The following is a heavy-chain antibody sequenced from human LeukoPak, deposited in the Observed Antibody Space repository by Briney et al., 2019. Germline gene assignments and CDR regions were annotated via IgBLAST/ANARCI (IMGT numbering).Heavy chain of an antibody. CDR2: IYHSGST. J-gene: IGHJ4*02. CDR1: GYSISSGYY. D-gene: IGHD3-22*01. Sequence: PSETLSLTCTVSGYSISSGYYWGWIRQPPGKGLEWIGSIYHSGSTYYNPSLKSRVTISVDTSKNQFSLKLSSVTAADTAVYYCARHKFDSSRIMKNDYWGQGTLVTVSS. CDR3: ARHKFDSSRIMKNDY. V-gene: IGHV4-38-2*02.